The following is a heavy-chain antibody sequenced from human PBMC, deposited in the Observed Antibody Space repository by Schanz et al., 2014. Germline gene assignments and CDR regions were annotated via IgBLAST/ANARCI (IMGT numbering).Heavy chain of an antibody. V-gene: IGHV3-7*01. D-gene: IGHD1-1*01. Sequence: EVHLLESGGGLVQPGGSLRLSCVASGFRFDDYAMHWVRQAPGKGLEWVANINQDGSEKYYVDSVKGRFTISRDNAKNSLYLQMNGLRAEDTAVFYCARDGAELYYFDDWGQGTLVNVSS. CDR2: INQDGSEK. CDR1: GFRFDDYA. CDR3: ARDGAELYYFDD. J-gene: IGHJ4*02.